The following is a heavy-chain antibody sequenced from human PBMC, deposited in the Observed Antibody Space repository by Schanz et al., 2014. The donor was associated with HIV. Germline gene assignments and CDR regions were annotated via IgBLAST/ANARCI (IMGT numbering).Heavy chain of an antibody. CDR3: TKDPSDREKAFDY. CDR2: ISYDGSSH. Sequence: QVQVVESGGGVVQPGRSLRLSCAGSGFTFSSYAMHWVRQAPGKGLEWVAFISYDGSSHYSADSVKGRITISRDNSKNTLYLQMNSLRAEDTAVYYCTKDPSDREKAFDYWGQGTLVTVSS. D-gene: IGHD3-22*01. CDR1: GFTFSSYA. J-gene: IGHJ4*02. V-gene: IGHV3-30-3*01.